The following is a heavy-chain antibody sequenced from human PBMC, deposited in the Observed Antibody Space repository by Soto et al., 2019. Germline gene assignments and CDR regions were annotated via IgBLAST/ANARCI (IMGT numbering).Heavy chain of an antibody. V-gene: IGHV4-61*01. CDR2: IPNNGSP. J-gene: IGHJ4*02. D-gene: IGHD7-27*01. Sequence: PSETLSLTCSVSGGSVRTGSYHWSWIRQPPGKGLEWIGFIPNNGSPDYNPSLKSRVVVSIDRSKNQFSLKVNSVTAADTAVYFCARIGWGGDSWGQGXLVTVS. CDR3: ARIGWGGDS. CDR1: GGSVRTGSYH.